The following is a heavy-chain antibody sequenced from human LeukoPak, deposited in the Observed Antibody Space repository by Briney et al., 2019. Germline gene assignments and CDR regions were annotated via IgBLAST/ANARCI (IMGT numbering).Heavy chain of an antibody. CDR3: ARGAVVPAATQFDY. CDR2: ISSSSSYI. CDR1: GFTFSSYS. Sequence: GGSLRLSCAASGFTFSSYSMNWVRQAPGKGLEWVSSISSSSSYIYYADSVKGRFTISRDNAKNSLYLQMNSLRAEDTAVYYCARGAVVPAATQFDYWGQGTLVTVSS. V-gene: IGHV3-21*01. D-gene: IGHD2-2*01. J-gene: IGHJ4*02.